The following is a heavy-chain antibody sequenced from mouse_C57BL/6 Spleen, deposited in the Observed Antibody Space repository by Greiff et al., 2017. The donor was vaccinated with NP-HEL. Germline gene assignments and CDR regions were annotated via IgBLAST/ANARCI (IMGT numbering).Heavy chain of an antibody. CDR2: IYPGDGDT. CDR1: GYAFSSSW. Sequence: QVQLQQSGPELVKPGASVKISCKASGYAFSSSWMNWVKQRPGKGLEWIGRIYPGDGDTNYNGKFKGKATLTADKYSSTAYMQLSSLTSEDSAVYFCARLGYYGRSYEDYWGQGNTLTVSS. CDR3: ARLGYYGRSYEDY. J-gene: IGHJ2*01. V-gene: IGHV1-82*01. D-gene: IGHD1-1*01.